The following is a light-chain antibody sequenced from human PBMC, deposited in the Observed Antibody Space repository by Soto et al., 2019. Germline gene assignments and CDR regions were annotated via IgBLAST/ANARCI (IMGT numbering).Light chain of an antibody. CDR2: DAY. Sequence: EVMLTQSPVTLSLSPGESPPLSCRASQIFRGLLAWYQQKPGQAPRLLIYDAYNRATGIPPSFSGSGSGTDFTLTISSLEPEDSAVYYCQQRHMWLITFGQGTRLEIK. CDR3: QQRHMWLIT. V-gene: IGKV3-11*01. CDR1: QIFRGL. J-gene: IGKJ5*01.